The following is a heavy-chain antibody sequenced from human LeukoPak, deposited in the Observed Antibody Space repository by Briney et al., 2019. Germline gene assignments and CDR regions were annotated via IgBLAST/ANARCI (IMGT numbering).Heavy chain of an antibody. V-gene: IGHV3-74*01. J-gene: IGHJ4*02. D-gene: IGHD3-16*01. CDR1: GFTFSSHW. CDR2: INNDGSDT. CDR3: ARGSFGPDY. Sequence: GGSLRLSCAASGFTFSSHWMHWVRQVPGKGLVWVSRINNDGSDTVYADSVKGRFTISRDNAKNTLDLQMNSPRVEDTAVYYCARGSFGPDYWGQGTLVTVSS.